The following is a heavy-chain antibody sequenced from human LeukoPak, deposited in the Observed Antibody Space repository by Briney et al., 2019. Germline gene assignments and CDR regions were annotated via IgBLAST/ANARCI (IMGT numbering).Heavy chain of an antibody. CDR2: IIPIFGTA. D-gene: IGHD3-22*01. CDR3: ARGKYYDRPYYFDY. Sequence: SVKVSCKASGYTFTSYGISWVRQAPGQGLEWMGGIIPIFGTANYAQKLQGRVTITADESTSTAYMELSSLRSEDTAVYYCARGKYYDRPYYFDYWGQGTLVTVSS. CDR1: GYTFTSYG. V-gene: IGHV1-69*13. J-gene: IGHJ4*02.